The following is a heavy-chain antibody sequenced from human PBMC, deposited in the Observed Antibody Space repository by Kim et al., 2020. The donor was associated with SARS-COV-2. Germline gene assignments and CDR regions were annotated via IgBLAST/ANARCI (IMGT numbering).Heavy chain of an antibody. V-gene: IGHV4-59*01. CDR3: ARDTLDYGGWFDS. Sequence: KYNPSLKSRVTRSVDTSKDQFSLELTSVTAADGAIYYCARDTLDYGGWFDSWGQGVLVIVSS. D-gene: IGHD4-17*01. J-gene: IGHJ5*01.